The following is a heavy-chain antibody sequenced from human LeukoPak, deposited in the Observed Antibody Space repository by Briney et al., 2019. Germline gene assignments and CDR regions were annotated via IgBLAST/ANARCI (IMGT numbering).Heavy chain of an antibody. V-gene: IGHV3-23*01. CDR3: AKALLYSSWPDY. Sequence: TGGSLRLSCAASGFTFSSYAMSWVRQAPGKGLEWVSAISGSGGSTYYADSVKGRFTISRDNSKNTLYLQMNSLRAEDTAVYYCAKALLYSSWPDYWDQGTLVTVSS. D-gene: IGHD6-13*01. CDR2: ISGSGGST. CDR1: GFTFSSYA. J-gene: IGHJ4*02.